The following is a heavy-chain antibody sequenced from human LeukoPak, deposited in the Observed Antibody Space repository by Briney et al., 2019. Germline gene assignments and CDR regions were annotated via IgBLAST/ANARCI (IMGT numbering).Heavy chain of an antibody. V-gene: IGHV3-66*01. CDR3: ARESAVDPYYFDY. J-gene: IGHJ4*02. CDR1: GFTVSNNY. Sequence: GGSLRLSCAASGFTVSNNYMTWDRQAPGKGLEWVSVIYNSGTTNYADSVRGRFTISRDNSKNTLYLQMNSLRAEDTAVYYCARESAVDPYYFDYWGQGTVVTVSS. D-gene: IGHD6-13*01. CDR2: IYNSGTT.